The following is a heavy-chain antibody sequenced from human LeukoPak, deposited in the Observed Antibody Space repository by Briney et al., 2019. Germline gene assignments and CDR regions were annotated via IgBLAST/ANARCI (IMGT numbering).Heavy chain of an antibody. CDR1: GGTFSSYA. CDR3: ARDWGDSTAHWYFDL. Sequence: SVKVSCKASGGTFSSYAISWVRQAPGQGLEWMGRIIPIFGTANYAQKFQGRVTITTDESTSTAYMELSSLRSEDTAVYYCARDWGDSTAHWYFDLWGRGTLVTVSS. V-gene: IGHV1-69*05. J-gene: IGHJ2*01. D-gene: IGHD2-21*02. CDR2: IIPIFGTA.